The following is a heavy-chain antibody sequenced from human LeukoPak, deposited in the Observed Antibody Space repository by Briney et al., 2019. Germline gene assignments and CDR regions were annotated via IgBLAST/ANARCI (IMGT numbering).Heavy chain of an antibody. CDR2: MNPNSGDT. Sequence: ASVKVSCKASGYTFTNYDINWVLQATGQGLEWMGWMNPNSGDTGYAEKFQGRVTMTRDTSTNTAYMELTSLTSDDTAIFYCARTGMGGNVWIDSWGQGTLVTVSS. CDR1: GYTFTNYD. V-gene: IGHV1-8*01. CDR3: ARTGMGGNVWIDS. D-gene: IGHD1-26*01. J-gene: IGHJ5*01.